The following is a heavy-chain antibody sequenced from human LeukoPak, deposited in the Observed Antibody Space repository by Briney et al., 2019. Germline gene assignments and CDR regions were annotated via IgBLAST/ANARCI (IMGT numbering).Heavy chain of an antibody. V-gene: IGHV1-69*06. Sequence: GASVKVSCKASGYTFTSYGISWVRQAPGQGLEWMGGIIPIFGTANYAQKFQGRVTITADKSTSTAYMELSSLRSEDTAVYYCARAPGATRYCSGGSCYSGNYYYYYYMDVWGKGTTVTVSS. CDR1: GYTFTSYG. CDR3: ARAPGATRYCSGGSCYSGNYYYYYYMDV. J-gene: IGHJ6*03. D-gene: IGHD2-15*01. CDR2: IIPIFGTA.